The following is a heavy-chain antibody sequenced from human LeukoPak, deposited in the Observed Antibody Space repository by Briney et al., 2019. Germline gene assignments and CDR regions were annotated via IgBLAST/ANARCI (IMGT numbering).Heavy chain of an antibody. CDR2: INPNSGGT. V-gene: IGHV1-2*06. J-gene: IGHJ3*02. Sequence: ASVKVFCKASGYNLTGYYMHWVRQAPGQGLEWMGRINPNSGGTKYAQKFRGRVTMTRDTSISTAYMELSRLRSDDTAVYYCARDFSSGWYPKDVFDIWGQGTMVTVSS. CDR3: ARDFSSGWYPKDVFDI. D-gene: IGHD6-19*01. CDR1: GYNLTGYY.